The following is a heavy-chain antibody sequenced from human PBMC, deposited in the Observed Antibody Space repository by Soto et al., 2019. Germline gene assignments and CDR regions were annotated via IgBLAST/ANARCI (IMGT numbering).Heavy chain of an antibody. V-gene: IGHV3-53*03. CDR2: ILSDYTT. Sequence: ECISVILSDYTTFYADSVRGRFTISRDTAQSAIYLQMNSLRADDTAVYYCARRVNGYFGYWGQGALVTVPS. CDR3: ARRVNGYFGY. J-gene: IGHJ4*02. D-gene: IGHD2-8*01.